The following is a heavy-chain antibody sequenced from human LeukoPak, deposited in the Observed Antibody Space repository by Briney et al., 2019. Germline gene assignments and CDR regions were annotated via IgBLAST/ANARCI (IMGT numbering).Heavy chain of an antibody. CDR3: ARGKVGVDWCFDI. J-gene: IGHJ2*01. D-gene: IGHD1-26*01. CDR2: ISPYNGGT. CDR1: EYIFTDYY. V-gene: IGHV1-2*02. Sequence: ASVKVSCKASEYIFTDYYIHWVRQAPGQGLEWIGSISPYNGGTKFAQNFQGRVSMTSDASISTASMELRSLTSDDTAVYYCARGKVGVDWCFDIWGRGTLVSVSS.